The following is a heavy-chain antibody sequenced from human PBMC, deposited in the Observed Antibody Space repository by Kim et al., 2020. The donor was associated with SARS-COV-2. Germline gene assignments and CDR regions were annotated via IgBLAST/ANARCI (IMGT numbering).Heavy chain of an antibody. V-gene: IGHV3-23*01. J-gene: IGHJ4*02. Sequence: RGRFTISRDNSKNTLYLQMNSLRAEDTAVYYCAKNSVTQRPPLWQLGDYRGQGTLVTVSS. D-gene: IGHD6-6*01. CDR3: AKNSVTQRPPLWQLGDY.